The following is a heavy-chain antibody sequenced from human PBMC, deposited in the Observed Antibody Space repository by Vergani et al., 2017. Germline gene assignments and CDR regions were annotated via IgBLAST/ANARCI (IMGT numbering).Heavy chain of an antibody. Sequence: QVQLQESGPGLVKPSETLSLTCTVSGGSISSYYWSWIRQPPGKGLEWIGYIYYSGSTNYNPSLKSRVTISVDTSKNQFSLKLSSVTAADTAVYYCARGGYYYDSSGYYYYGMDVWGQGTTVTVSS. CDR2: IYYSGST. CDR1: GGSISSYY. CDR3: ARGGYYYDSSGYYYYGMDV. V-gene: IGHV4-59*01. D-gene: IGHD3-22*01. J-gene: IGHJ6*02.